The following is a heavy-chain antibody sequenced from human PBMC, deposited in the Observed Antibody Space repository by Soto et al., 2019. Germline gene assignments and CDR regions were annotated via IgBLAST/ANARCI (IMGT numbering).Heavy chain of an antibody. J-gene: IGHJ4*02. CDR1: GYTITSYG. D-gene: IGHD2-2*03. CDR2: ISAYNGNT. V-gene: IGHV1-18*01. Sequence: ASVKVSCKASGYTITSYGISWVRQAPGQGLEWMGWISAYNGNTNYAQKLQGRVTMTTDTSTSTAYMELRSLRSDDTAVYYCAREGNLGRWIQPLDSWGQGTLVTVSS. CDR3: AREGNLGRWIQPLDS.